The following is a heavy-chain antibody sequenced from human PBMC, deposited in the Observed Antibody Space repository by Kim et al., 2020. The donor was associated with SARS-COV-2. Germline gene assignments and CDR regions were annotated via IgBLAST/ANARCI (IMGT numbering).Heavy chain of an antibody. V-gene: IGHV3-53*01. J-gene: IGHJ6*02. D-gene: IGHD6-6*01. CDR2: IYSGGST. Sequence: GGSLRLSCAASGFTVSSNYMSWVRQAPGKGLEWVSVIYSGGSTYYADSVKGRLTISRDNSKNTLYLQMNSLRAEDTAVYYCARDRGSSSLHYYYYYYGMDVWGQGTTVTVSS. CDR1: GFTVSSNY. CDR3: ARDRGSSSLHYYYYYYGMDV.